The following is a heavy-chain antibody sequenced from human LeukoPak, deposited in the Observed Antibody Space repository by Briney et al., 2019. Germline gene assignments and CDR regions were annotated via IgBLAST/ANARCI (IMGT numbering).Heavy chain of an antibody. D-gene: IGHD2-8*01. CDR1: GYTFTSYD. Sequence: GASVKVSCKASGYTFTSYDINWVRQAPGQGLEWMGRIIPIFGMTNYAQKFQGRLTITADESTSTAYMHLSSLRSDDTAVNYCAPYTNAGLDPWDQGTLVTVSS. J-gene: IGHJ5*02. CDR3: APYTNAGLDP. CDR2: IIPIFGMT. V-gene: IGHV1-69*13.